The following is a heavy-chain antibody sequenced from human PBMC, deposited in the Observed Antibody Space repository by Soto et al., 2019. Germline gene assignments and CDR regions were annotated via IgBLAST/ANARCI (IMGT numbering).Heavy chain of an antibody. V-gene: IGHV1-69*01. Sequence: VQLVQSGAEVKKPGSSVKVSCKASGGTFSSYAISWVRQAPGQGLEWMGGIIPIFGTANYAQKFQGRVTITADESTSTAYMELSSLRSEDTAVYYCARGHNWNYVLQIYYYYYGMDVWGQGTTVTVSS. CDR2: IIPIFGTA. CDR3: ARGHNWNYVLQIYYYYYGMDV. D-gene: IGHD1-7*01. J-gene: IGHJ6*02. CDR1: GGTFSSYA.